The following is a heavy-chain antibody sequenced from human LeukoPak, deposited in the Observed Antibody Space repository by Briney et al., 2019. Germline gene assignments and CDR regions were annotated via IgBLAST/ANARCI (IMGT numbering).Heavy chain of an antibody. CDR1: GGTFSSYA. J-gene: IGHJ4*02. Sequence: SVKVSCKASGGTFSSYAISWVRQAPGQGLEWMGRIFPIFGIANYAQKFQGRVTITADKSTSTAYMELSSLRSEDTAVYYCARDQMAYDSSGYYSPPFDYWGQGTLVTVSS. CDR2: IFPIFGIA. CDR3: ARDQMAYDSSGYYSPPFDY. V-gene: IGHV1-69*04. D-gene: IGHD3-22*01.